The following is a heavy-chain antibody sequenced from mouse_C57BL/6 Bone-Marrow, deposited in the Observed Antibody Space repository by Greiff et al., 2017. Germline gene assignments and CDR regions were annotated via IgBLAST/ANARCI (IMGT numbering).Heavy chain of an antibody. V-gene: IGHV1-64*01. CDR2: IHPNSGST. Sequence: QVQLQQPGAELVKPGASVKLSCKASGYTFTRYWMHWVKQRPGQGLEWIGMIHPNSGSTNYNEKFKSKATLTVDKSSSTAYMQLSSLTSEDSAVYYCARSYGSSYVDYWGQGTTRTVSS. D-gene: IGHD1-1*01. CDR1: GYTFTRYW. J-gene: IGHJ2*01. CDR3: ARSYGSSYVDY.